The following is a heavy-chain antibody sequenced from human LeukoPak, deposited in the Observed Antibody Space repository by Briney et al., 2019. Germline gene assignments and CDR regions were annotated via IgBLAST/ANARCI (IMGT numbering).Heavy chain of an antibody. D-gene: IGHD3-22*01. V-gene: IGHV1-2*02. CDR2: INPNSGGT. CDR3: ARSYDSSGYYLGY. J-gene: IGHJ4*02. Sequence: ASVKVSCKASGYTFTGYYMHWVRQAPGQGLEWMGWINPNSGGTNYAQKFRGRVTMTRDTSISTAYMELSRLRSDDTAVYYCARSYDSSGYYLGYWGQGTLVTVSS. CDR1: GYTFTGYY.